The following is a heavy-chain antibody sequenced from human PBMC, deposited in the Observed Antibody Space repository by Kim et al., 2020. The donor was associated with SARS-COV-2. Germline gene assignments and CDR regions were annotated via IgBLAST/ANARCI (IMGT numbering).Heavy chain of an antibody. J-gene: IGHJ6*02. V-gene: IGHV4-34*01. CDR1: GGSFSGYY. D-gene: IGHD2-2*01. CDR2: INHSGST. CDR3: ARAPLTYCSSTSCYSRFYYYGMDV. Sequence: SETLYLTCAVYGGSFSGYYWSWIRQPPGKGLEWIGEINHSGSTNYNPSLKSRVTISVDTSKNQFSLKLSSVTAADTAVYYCARAPLTYCSSTSCYSRFYYYGMDVWGQGTTVTVSS.